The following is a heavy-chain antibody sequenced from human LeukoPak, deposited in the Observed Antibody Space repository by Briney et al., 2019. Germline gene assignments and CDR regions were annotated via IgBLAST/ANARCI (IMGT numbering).Heavy chain of an antibody. Sequence: PSGTLSLTCGVSGGSITTTNFWSWVRPPPGGGLEWIGEISLRRRTPYNPSLKSRVNISIDESKNQLYLSLTSVTAPDTAVYYCASRPANLNGFDPWGQGTLVTVSS. V-gene: IGHV4-4*02. CDR2: ISLRRRT. CDR1: GGSITTTNF. CDR3: ASRPANLNGFDP. D-gene: IGHD2-8*01. J-gene: IGHJ5*02.